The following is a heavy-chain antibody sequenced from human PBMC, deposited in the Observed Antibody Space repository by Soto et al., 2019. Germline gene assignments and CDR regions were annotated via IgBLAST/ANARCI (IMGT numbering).Heavy chain of an antibody. J-gene: IGHJ4*02. CDR2: IIPIFGRA. CDR1: GRTFSSYA. Sequence: QVQLVQSGAEPQKPGSSVKVSCKASGRTFSSYAISWVRQAPGQGLEWMGGIIPIFGRANYAQKFQGGVTITAAESTSTAYMELSSLRSEDTAVYYCARENDYGDAFDYWGQGTLVTVSS. D-gene: IGHD4-17*01. CDR3: ARENDYGDAFDY. V-gene: IGHV1-69*01.